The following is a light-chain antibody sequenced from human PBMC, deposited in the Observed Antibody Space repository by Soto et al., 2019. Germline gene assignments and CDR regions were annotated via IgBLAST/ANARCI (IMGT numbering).Light chain of an antibody. V-gene: IGKV1D-12*01. J-gene: IGKJ5*01. CDR1: QDIGSW. Sequence: DIQMTQSPSSVSASVGDRVTITCRASQDIGSWFAWYQQKPGKVPKLLIYAASILQSGVPSRFRGSGFGTDFTLTINNLQSEDCATYYCQQAKSFPVSLGQGTRLENK. CDR3: QQAKSFPVS. CDR2: AAS.